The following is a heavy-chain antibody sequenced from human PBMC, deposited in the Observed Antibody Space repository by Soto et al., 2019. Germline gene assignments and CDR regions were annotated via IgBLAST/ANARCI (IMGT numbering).Heavy chain of an antibody. CDR3: ARAVVVVPAAKDYYYYYGMDV. D-gene: IGHD2-2*01. CDR1: GGTFSSYA. Sequence: SVKVSCKASGGTFSSYAISWVRQAPGQGLEWMGGIIPIFGTANYAQKFQGRVTITADESTSTAYMELSSLRSEDTAVYYCARAVVVVPAAKDYYYYYGMDVWGQGTTVTVSS. V-gene: IGHV1-69*13. J-gene: IGHJ6*02. CDR2: IIPIFGTA.